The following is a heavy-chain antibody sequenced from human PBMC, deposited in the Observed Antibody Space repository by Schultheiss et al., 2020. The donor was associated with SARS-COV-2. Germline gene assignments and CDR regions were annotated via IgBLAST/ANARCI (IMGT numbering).Heavy chain of an antibody. V-gene: IGHV1-69*04. CDR2: IIPILGIA. CDR1: GGTFSSYG. Sequence: SVKVSCKASGGTFSSYGISWVRQAPGQGLEWMGRIIPILGIANYAQNFQGRVTMTRNTSISTAYMELSSLRSEDTAVYYCARAIAARFGHRYYYGMDVWGQGTTVTVSS. D-gene: IGHD6-6*01. CDR3: ARAIAARFGHRYYYGMDV. J-gene: IGHJ6*02.